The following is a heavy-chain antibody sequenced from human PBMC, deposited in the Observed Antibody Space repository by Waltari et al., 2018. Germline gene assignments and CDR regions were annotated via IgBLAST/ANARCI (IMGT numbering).Heavy chain of an antibody. V-gene: IGHV4-38-2*01. D-gene: IGHD3-22*01. CDR1: GYSISSGYF. J-gene: IGHJ4*02. CDR3: ARSSGYYSFSY. Sequence: QVQMQESGPGLVKPSETLSLTCDVSGYSISSGYFWGWIRQPPGKGLEWIGSIFHSGRTYYNPSLKRRVTLSVDTSKNQISLKLSSVTAADTAVYYCARSSGYYSFSYWGQGTLVTVSS. CDR2: IFHSGRT.